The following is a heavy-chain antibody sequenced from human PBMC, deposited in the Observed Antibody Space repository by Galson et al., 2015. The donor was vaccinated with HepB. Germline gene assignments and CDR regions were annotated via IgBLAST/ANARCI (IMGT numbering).Heavy chain of an antibody. CDR2: ISGSSGSR. CDR1: GFTFSNFA. V-gene: IGHV3-23*01. D-gene: IGHD3-22*01. Sequence: SLRLSCAASGFTFSNFAMNWVRQAPGKGLEWVSTISGSSGSRYYADSVKGRFTISRDNSINTLYLQMNSLRGEDTAVYYCARTYYYDTRDGAGSSYRIQSRFFDYWGQGSLVTVSS. CDR3: ARTYYYDTRDGAGSSYRIQSRFFDY. J-gene: IGHJ4*02.